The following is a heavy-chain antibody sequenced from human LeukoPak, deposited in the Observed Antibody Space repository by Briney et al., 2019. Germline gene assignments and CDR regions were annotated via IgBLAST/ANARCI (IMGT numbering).Heavy chain of an antibody. CDR2: ISYDGSNK. CDR3: ARLCAPYDFWSGYPYYYYGMDV. J-gene: IGHJ6*02. D-gene: IGHD3-3*01. CDR1: GFTVSAYA. V-gene: IGHV3-30-3*01. Sequence: SGGSLRLSCAASGFTVSAYAMAWVRQAPGKGLEWVAVISYDGSNKYYADSVKGRFTISRDNSKNTLYLQMNSLRAEDTAVYYCARLCAPYDFWSGYPYYYYGMDVWGQGTTVTVSS.